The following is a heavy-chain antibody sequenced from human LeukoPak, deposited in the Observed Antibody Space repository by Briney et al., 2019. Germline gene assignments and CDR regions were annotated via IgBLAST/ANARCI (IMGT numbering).Heavy chain of an antibody. Sequence: QAGGSLRLSCAASGFTVSSNYMSWVRQAPGKGLEWVANIKQDGSEKYYVDSVKGRFTISRDNAKNSLYLQMNSLRAEDTAVYYCARDGLADWGQGTLVTVSS. V-gene: IGHV3-7*01. CDR1: GFTVSSNY. D-gene: IGHD6-13*01. J-gene: IGHJ4*02. CDR3: ARDGLAD. CDR2: IKQDGSEK.